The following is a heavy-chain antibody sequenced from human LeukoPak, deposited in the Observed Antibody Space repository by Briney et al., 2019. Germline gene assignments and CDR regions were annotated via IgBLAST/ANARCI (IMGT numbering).Heavy chain of an antibody. CDR3: ARDSRGYCGGGCYHNY. CDR1: GGTFSSYA. J-gene: IGHJ4*02. Sequence: EASVKVSCKASGGTFSSYAISWVRQAPGQGLEWMGGIIPIFGTANYAQKFQGRVTITADESTSTAYMELSSLRSEDTAVYYRARDSRGYCGGGCYHNYWGQGTLVTVSS. CDR2: IIPIFGTA. V-gene: IGHV1-69*01. D-gene: IGHD2-21*01.